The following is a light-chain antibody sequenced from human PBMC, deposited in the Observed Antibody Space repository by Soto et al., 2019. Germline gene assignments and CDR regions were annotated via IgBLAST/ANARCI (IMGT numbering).Light chain of an antibody. Sequence: DIQMTQSPTSLSASVGDRVTITCRASQTINKNLNWYRHKLGKAPELLIYDASDSQAGVPSRFSGSGSGTDFTLIITGLQPEDCATYYCQQSYSSPYTFGQGTKLEIK. J-gene: IGKJ2*01. CDR1: QTINKN. V-gene: IGKV1-39*01. CDR2: DAS. CDR3: QQSYSSPYT.